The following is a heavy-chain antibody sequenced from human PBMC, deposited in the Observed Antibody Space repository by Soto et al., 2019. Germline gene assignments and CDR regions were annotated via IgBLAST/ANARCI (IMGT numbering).Heavy chain of an antibody. CDR3: ARKALAEKRHCSGGSCYIDY. D-gene: IGHD2-15*01. CDR1: GFTFSDYY. J-gene: IGHJ4*02. Sequence: PGGSLRLSCAASGFTFSDYYMSWIRQAPGKGLEWVSYISSSGSTIYYADSVKGRFTISRDNAKNSLYLQMNSLRAEDTAVYYCARKALAEKRHCSGGSCYIDYWGQRTLVTVSS. V-gene: IGHV3-11*01. CDR2: ISSSGSTI.